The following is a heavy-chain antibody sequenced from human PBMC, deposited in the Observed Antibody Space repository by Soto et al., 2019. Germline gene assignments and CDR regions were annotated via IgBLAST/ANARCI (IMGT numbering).Heavy chain of an antibody. J-gene: IGHJ4*02. CDR1: VYSFTSYW. Sequence: GESLKISCKGSVYSFTSYWICWFRQMPGKGLEWMGIIYPGDSDTRYSPSFQGQVTISADKSISTAYLQWSSLKASDTAMYYCASSTTGTTIDYWGQGTLVTVSS. CDR2: IYPGDSDT. D-gene: IGHD1-7*01. CDR3: ASSTTGTTIDY. V-gene: IGHV5-51*01.